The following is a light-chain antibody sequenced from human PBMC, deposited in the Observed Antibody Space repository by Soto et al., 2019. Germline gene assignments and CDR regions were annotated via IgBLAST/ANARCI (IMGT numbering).Light chain of an antibody. CDR1: QDITNY. V-gene: IGKV1-39*01. J-gene: IGKJ3*01. CDR3: QQSYSTPFT. CDR2: AAS. Sequence: QLTQSPSSLSASVGDRVTITCRASQDITNYLGWYQQRSGKAPRLLIYAASTLQRGVPSRFSGSGSGTDFTLTISSLQPEDFATYYCQQSYSTPFTFGPGTKVDIK.